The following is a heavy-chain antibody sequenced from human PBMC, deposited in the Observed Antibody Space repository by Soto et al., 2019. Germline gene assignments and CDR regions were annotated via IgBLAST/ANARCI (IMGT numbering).Heavy chain of an antibody. CDR2: ISYDGSNK. CDR1: GFTFSSYA. J-gene: IGHJ3*02. Sequence: QVQLVESGGGVVQPGRSLRLSCAASGFTFSSYAMHWVRQAPGKGLEWVAVISYDGSNKYYADSVKGRFTISRDNSKNTLYLQMNSLRAEDTAVYYCAREWFQYGDNAFDIWGQGTMVTVSS. CDR3: AREWFQYGDNAFDI. V-gene: IGHV3-30-3*01. D-gene: IGHD3-10*01.